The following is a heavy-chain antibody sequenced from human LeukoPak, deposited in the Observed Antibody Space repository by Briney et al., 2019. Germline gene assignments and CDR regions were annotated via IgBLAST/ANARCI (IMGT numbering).Heavy chain of an antibody. J-gene: IGHJ6*03. CDR3: ARDSPSTYYYGSGSHRAYYYYYMDV. CDR1: GGTFSSYA. D-gene: IGHD3-10*01. V-gene: IGHV1-69*05. Sequence: ASVKVSCKASGGTFSSYAISWVRQALGQGLEWMGGIIPIFGTANYAQKFQGRVTITTDESTSTAYMELSSLRSEDTAVYYCARDSPSTYYYGSGSHRAYYYYYMDVWGKGTTVTVSS. CDR2: IIPIFGTA.